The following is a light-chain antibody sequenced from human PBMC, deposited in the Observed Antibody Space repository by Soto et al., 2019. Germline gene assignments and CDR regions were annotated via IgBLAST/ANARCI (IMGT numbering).Light chain of an antibody. CDR1: SSDLGGYNY. V-gene: IGLV2-14*01. Sequence: QSALTQPASVSGSPGQSITVSCTGTSSDLGGYNYVSWYQHHPGKAPKLMIYEVSNRPSGVSNRFSGSKSGNTASLTISGIQAEDEAEYYCSSYTSSDTLVFGTGTKVTVL. J-gene: IGLJ1*01. CDR3: SSYTSSDTLV. CDR2: EVS.